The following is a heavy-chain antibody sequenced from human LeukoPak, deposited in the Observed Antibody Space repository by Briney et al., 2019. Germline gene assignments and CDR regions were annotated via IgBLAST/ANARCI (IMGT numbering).Heavy chain of an antibody. V-gene: IGHV1-2*06. CDR2: INPNSGGT. CDR1: GYTFTGYY. CDR3: AREQWTDKTDY. D-gene: IGHD6-19*01. J-gene: IGHJ4*02. Sequence: ASVKVSCKASGYTFTGYYMHRVRQAPAQALEWMGRINPNSGGTNYAQKFQGRVTMTRDTSISTAYMELSRLRSDDTAVYYCAREQWTDKTDYWGQGTLVTVSS.